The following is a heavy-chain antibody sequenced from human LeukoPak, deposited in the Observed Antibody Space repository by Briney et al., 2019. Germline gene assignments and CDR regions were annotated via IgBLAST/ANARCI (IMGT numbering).Heavy chain of an antibody. J-gene: IGHJ3*02. Sequence: ASVKVSCKASGYTFTAYYMHWLRQAPGQGLEWMGWINPNSGGTNYAQKFQGRVTMTRDTSISTAYMELSRLRSDDTAVYYCARVPSVGATPLDASEIWGQGTMVTVSS. D-gene: IGHD1-26*01. CDR3: ARVPSVGATPLDASEI. CDR1: GYTFTAYY. CDR2: INPNSGGT. V-gene: IGHV1-2*02.